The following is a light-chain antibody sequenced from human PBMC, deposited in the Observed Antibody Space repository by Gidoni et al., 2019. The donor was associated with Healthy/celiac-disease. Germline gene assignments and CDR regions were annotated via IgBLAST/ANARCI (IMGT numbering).Light chain of an antibody. V-gene: IGKV1-33*01. Sequence: DIQMTQSPSSLSASVGDRVTITCQASQDISNYLNWYQQKPGKAPKLLIYDASNLETGVPSRFSGSGSGTDFTFTISSLQPEDIATYYCQQYDNLPFFXPXTKVXIK. J-gene: IGKJ3*01. CDR2: DAS. CDR3: QQYDNLPF. CDR1: QDISNY.